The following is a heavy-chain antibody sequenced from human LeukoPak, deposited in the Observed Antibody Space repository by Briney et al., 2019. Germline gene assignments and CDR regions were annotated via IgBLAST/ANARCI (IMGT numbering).Heavy chain of an antibody. CDR3: ARGYGEELYYYYGMDV. CDR2: IIPILGIA. J-gene: IGHJ6*02. V-gene: IGHV1-69*04. CDR1: GGTFSSYA. D-gene: IGHD4-17*01. Sequence: SVKVSCKASGGTFSSYAISWVRQAPGQGLEWMGRIIPILGIANYAQKFQGRVTITADKSTSTAYMELSSLRSEDTAVYYCARGYGEELYYYYGMDVWGQGTTVTVSS.